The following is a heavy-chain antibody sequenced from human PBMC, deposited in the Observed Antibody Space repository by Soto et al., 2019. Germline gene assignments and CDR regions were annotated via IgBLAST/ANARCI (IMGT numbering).Heavy chain of an antibody. CDR3: ARGGITIYGGDRYYGMDF. Sequence: QVQLVQSGAEVQKPGSSVKVSCKASGGTFSSYAISWVRQAPGQGLEWMGGIIPIFGTANYAQKFQGRVTITADESTSTAYMELSSLRSEDTAVYYCARGGITIYGGDRYYGMDFWGQGTTVTVSS. J-gene: IGHJ6*02. CDR2: IIPIFGTA. D-gene: IGHD3-3*01. V-gene: IGHV1-69*01. CDR1: GGTFSSYA.